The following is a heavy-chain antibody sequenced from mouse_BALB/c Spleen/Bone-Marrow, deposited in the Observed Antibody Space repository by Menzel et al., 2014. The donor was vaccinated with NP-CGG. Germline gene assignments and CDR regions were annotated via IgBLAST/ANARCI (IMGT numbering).Heavy chain of an antibody. CDR1: GYTFXSYY. Sequence: VKLMESGAELVKPGASVKLSYKASGYTFXSYYMYWVKQRPGQGLEWFGEINPSNGGTNFNEKFKNRATLTVDKSSSTAYMQLSSLTSEDSAVYYCSRGRRDALDYWGQGTSVTVSS. CDR3: SRGRRDALDY. CDR2: INPSNGGT. J-gene: IGHJ4*01. V-gene: IGHV1S81*02.